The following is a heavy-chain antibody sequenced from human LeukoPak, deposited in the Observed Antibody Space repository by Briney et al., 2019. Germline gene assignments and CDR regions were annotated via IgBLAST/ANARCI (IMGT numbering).Heavy chain of an antibody. D-gene: IGHD1-26*01. V-gene: IGHV4-34*01. CDR1: GGSFSGYY. CDR3: ARGYPRIVGAKGGSDY. CDR2: INHSGST. Sequence: SETLSLTCAVYGGSFSGYYWSWIRQPPGKGLEWIGEINHSGSTNYNPSLKSRVTISVDTSKNQFSLKLSSVTAADTAVYYCARGYPRIVGAKGGSDYWGQGTLVTVSS. J-gene: IGHJ4*02.